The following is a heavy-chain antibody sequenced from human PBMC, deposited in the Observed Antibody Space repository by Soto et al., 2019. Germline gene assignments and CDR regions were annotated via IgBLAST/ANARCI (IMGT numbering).Heavy chain of an antibody. Sequence: ASVKVSCKASGYAFSFGFSWVRQAPGQGLEWMGWISASDGSTNSAQKFRGRISLTTDTSTNTAYLDLLSLTSDDTAVYFCATYYFGSGSYYRCDNWGQGTLVIVSS. V-gene: IGHV1-18*01. J-gene: IGHJ4*02. CDR3: ATYYFGSGSYYRCDN. CDR2: ISASDGST. CDR1: GYAFSFG. D-gene: IGHD3-10*01.